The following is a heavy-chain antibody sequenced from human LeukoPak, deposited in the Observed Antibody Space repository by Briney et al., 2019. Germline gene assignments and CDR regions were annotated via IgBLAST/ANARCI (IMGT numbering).Heavy chain of an antibody. CDR1: GFTFSSYW. V-gene: IGHV3-74*01. Sequence: AGGSLRLSCAASGFTFSSYWMHWVRQAPGKGLVWVSRINTDGSSTSYADSVKGRFTISRDNAKNTLYLQMNSPRAEDTAVYYCASLYYCGGDCYLGGRRFDYWGQGTLVTVSS. CDR2: INTDGSST. D-gene: IGHD2-21*02. CDR3: ASLYYCGGDCYLGGRRFDY. J-gene: IGHJ4*02.